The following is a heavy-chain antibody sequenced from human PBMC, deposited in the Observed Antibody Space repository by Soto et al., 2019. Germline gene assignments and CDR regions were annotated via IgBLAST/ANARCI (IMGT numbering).Heavy chain of an antibody. CDR3: ARPGARYCGGDCYWRH. J-gene: IGHJ4*02. D-gene: IGHD2-21*02. V-gene: IGHV1-8*01. Sequence: QVPLVQSGAEVKKPGASVMVSCKASGYMFSNYDIIWVRQATGQGLERMGWTNPDSDKTEYAPRLQGRVTMTGNTSISTAYMELTALTYEDTAIYYCARPGARYCGGDCYWRHWGKGTLVTVYS. CDR1: GYMFSNYD. CDR2: TNPDSDKT.